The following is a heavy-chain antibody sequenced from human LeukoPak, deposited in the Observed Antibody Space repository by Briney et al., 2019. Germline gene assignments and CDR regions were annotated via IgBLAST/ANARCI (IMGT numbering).Heavy chain of an antibody. CDR3: ARTAGIAVAGSRQYFDF. CDR1: GGSLSSNNYY. V-gene: IGHV4-39*01. Sequence: TSETLSLTCTVSGGSLSSNNYYWGWIRQPPGKGLEWIGRFYYSGNTYYNPSLKSRVTISIDTSKNEFFLNLRSVTAADTAVYYCARTAGIAVAGSRQYFDFWGQGMLVTVSS. D-gene: IGHD6-19*01. J-gene: IGHJ4*02. CDR2: FYYSGNT.